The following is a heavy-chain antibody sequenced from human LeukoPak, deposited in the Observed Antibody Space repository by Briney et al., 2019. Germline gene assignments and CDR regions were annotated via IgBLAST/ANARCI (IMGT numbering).Heavy chain of an antibody. Sequence: GGSLRLSCAASGFPFNNYAMTWVRQPPGEGLEWVSAISGGGRTTYYADSVKGRFTISRDNSKNTLYLQMNSLRAEDTAVYYCARVALGSYNWFDPWGQGTLVTVSS. J-gene: IGHJ5*02. D-gene: IGHD3-10*01. CDR1: GFPFNNYA. CDR2: ISGGGRTT. V-gene: IGHV3-23*01. CDR3: ARVALGSYNWFDP.